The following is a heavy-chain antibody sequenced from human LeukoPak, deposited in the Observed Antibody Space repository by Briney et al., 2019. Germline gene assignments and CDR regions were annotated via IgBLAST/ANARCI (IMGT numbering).Heavy chain of an antibody. CDR3: AREWELPYYFDY. D-gene: IGHD1-26*01. V-gene: IGHV3-20*04. CDR1: GFTFDDYG. CDR2: INWNGGST. Sequence: GGSLRLSCAASGFTFDDYGMSWVRQAPGKGLEWVSGINWNGGSTGYADSVKGRFTISRDNAKNSLYLQMISLRAEDTAVYYCAREWELPYYFDYWGQGTLVTVSS. J-gene: IGHJ4*02.